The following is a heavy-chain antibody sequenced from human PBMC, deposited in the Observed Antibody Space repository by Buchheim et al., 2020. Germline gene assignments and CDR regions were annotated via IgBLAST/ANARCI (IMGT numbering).Heavy chain of an antibody. V-gene: IGHV3-74*03. CDR1: GFTFSSYW. Sequence: EVQLVESGGGLVQPGGSPRLSCAASGFTFSSYWMHWVRQAPGKGLVWVSRIDSDGRTTTYADSVKGRFTISRDNAKNTLYLQMNSLRAEDTAMYYCARWGSGSNYPVQVMDVWGQGTT. D-gene: IGHD3-10*01. CDR2: IDSDGRTT. CDR3: ARWGSGSNYPVQVMDV. J-gene: IGHJ6*02.